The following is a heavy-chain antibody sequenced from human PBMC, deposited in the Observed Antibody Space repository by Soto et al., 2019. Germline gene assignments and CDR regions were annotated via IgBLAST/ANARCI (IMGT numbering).Heavy chain of an antibody. J-gene: IGHJ4*02. V-gene: IGHV4-59*01. CDR2: IYYSGNT. CDR3: AKSRGGGWSFDY. D-gene: IGHD6-19*01. Sequence: PSETLSLTCTVSGGSIGTDYWSWFRQSPGKGLEWIGYIYYSGNTKYNPSLESRVTISLDKSNNQFSLKLTSLNAANTAVYYCAKSRGGGWSFDYWGRGTLVIVSS. CDR1: GGSIGTDY.